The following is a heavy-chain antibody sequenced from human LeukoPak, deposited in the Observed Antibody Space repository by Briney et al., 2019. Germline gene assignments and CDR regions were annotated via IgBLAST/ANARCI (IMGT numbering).Heavy chain of an antibody. CDR1: GGSISSSSYY. Sequence: SETLSLTCTVSGGSISSSSYYWGWIRQPPGKGLEWIGSFYYSGSTYYNPSLKSRVTISVDTSKNQFSLKLSSVTAADTAVYYCARPPLPPRTYSSSWYYFDYWGQGTLVTVSS. CDR3: ARPPLPPRTYSSSWYYFDY. J-gene: IGHJ4*02. V-gene: IGHV4-39*01. CDR2: FYYSGST. D-gene: IGHD6-13*01.